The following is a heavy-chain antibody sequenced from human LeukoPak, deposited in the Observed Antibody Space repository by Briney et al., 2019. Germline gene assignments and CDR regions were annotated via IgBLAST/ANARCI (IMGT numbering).Heavy chain of an antibody. CDR3: AKGGGWLYYFDY. D-gene: IGHD6-19*01. CDR2: ISDSGGST. CDR1: GFTFSSYT. Sequence: PGGSLRLSCAASGFTFSSYTMSWVRQAPGKGLEWVSAISDSGGSTYYADSVKGRFTVFRDNSKSTLYLQVSSLRAEDTAIYYCAKGGGWLYYFDYWGRGTLVTVSS. J-gene: IGHJ4*02. V-gene: IGHV3-23*01.